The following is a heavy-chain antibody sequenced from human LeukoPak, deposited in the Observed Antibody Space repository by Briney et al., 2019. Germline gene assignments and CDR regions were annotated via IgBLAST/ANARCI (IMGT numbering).Heavy chain of an antibody. J-gene: IGHJ6*02. D-gene: IGHD1-26*01. CDR3: ARGRSNYYGMDV. Sequence: SETLSLTCSVSDGSINSYYWNWIRRPPGKGLEWIGYIYYNGNTNYSPSLKSRVTMSVDTSKNLFSLKVSSVTAADTAVYYCARGRSNYYGMDVWGQGTMVTVSS. V-gene: IGHV4-59*01. CDR2: IYYNGNT. CDR1: DGSINSYY.